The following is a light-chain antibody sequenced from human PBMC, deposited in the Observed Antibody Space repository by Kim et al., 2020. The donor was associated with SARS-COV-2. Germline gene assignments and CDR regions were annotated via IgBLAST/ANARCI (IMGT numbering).Light chain of an antibody. CDR2: AAS. CDR3: HQYKSLPLT. V-gene: IGKV1-16*02. CDR1: QDLNNF. Sequence: APVGDKVTRTGRASQDLNNFLAWFQQKPGKAPKSLIYAASSLQSGVPSKFSGSGSGTDFTLTISSLQPEDFAAYYCHQYKSLPLTFGQGTKVEIK. J-gene: IGKJ1*01.